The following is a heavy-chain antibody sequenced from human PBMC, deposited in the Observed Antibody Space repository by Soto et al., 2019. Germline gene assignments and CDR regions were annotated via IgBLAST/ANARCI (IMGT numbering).Heavy chain of an antibody. CDR3: ARAFRDYYMDV. Sequence: GGSLRLSCAASGFTFSSYGMHWVRQAPGKGLEWVAVIWYDGSNKYYSDSVKGRFTISRDNSKNTLYLQMNSLRAEDTAVYYCARAFRDYYMDVWGKGTTVTVSS. CDR2: IWYDGSNK. V-gene: IGHV3-33*01. J-gene: IGHJ6*03. CDR1: GFTFSSYG.